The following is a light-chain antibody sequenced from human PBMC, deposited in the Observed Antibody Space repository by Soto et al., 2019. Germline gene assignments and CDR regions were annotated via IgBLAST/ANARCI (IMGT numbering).Light chain of an antibody. Sequence: QSALTQPASVSGSPGQSITISCTGTSSDVGGYDYVSWYQQHPGKAPKLMIYEVSNRPSGVSNRFSGSKSGNTASLTISGLQAEDEADYYCSSYTSSSTAIVFGTGTRSPS. J-gene: IGLJ1*01. V-gene: IGLV2-14*01. CDR2: EVS. CDR3: SSYTSSSTAIV. CDR1: SSDVGGYDY.